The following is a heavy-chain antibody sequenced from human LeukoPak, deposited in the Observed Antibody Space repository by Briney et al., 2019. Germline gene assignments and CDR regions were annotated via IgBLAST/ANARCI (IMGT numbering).Heavy chain of an antibody. CDR2: ISGSSSTI. CDR1: GFTFSSNS. CDR3: ARSYSYALDV. Sequence: GSLRLSCAASGFTFSSNSMNWVRQAPGKGLEWVSYISGSSSTIYYADSVKGRFTISRDNAKKSLNLQMNSLRGEDTAVYYCARSYSYALDVWGHGTTVTVSS. J-gene: IGHJ6*02. V-gene: IGHV3-48*01.